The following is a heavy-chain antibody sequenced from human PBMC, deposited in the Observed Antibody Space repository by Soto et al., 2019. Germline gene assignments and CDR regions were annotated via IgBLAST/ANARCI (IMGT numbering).Heavy chain of an antibody. CDR1: GFTISACS. Sequence: GGSLRLSCEASGFTISACSMNRVRQAPGKGLEWLAYITIRTGNVLYADSVRGRFTISADNAENSVILQMNSLRDEDSAVYYCAREGYPFDYWGQGTLVTVSS. CDR2: ITIRTGNV. CDR3: AREGYPFDY. J-gene: IGHJ4*02. V-gene: IGHV3-48*02. D-gene: IGHD5-12*01.